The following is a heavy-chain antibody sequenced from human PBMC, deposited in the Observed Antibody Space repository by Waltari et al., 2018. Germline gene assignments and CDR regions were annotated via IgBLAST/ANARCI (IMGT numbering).Heavy chain of an antibody. CDR1: GGSLSSSSYY. CDR3: ARQDYYGSGSSDY. Sequence: QLQLQESGPGLVKPSETLSLTCPVSGGSLSSSSYYWGWIRQPPGKGLEWIGSIYYSGSTYYNPSLKSRVTISVDTSKNQFSLKLSSVTAADTAVYYCARQDYYGSGSSDYWGQGTLVTVSS. D-gene: IGHD3-10*01. V-gene: IGHV4-39*01. J-gene: IGHJ4*02. CDR2: IYYSGST.